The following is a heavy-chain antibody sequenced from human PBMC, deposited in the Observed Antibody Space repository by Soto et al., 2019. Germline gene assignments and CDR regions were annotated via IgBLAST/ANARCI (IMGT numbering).Heavy chain of an antibody. V-gene: IGHV3-21*01. CDR3: ARMGAGYCSSTSCYPSPTMGYGMDV. D-gene: IGHD2-2*01. J-gene: IGHJ6*02. Sequence: TGGSLRLSCAASGLTFSSYSMNWVRQAPGKGLEWVSSISSSSSYIYYADSVRGRFTISRDNAKKSLYLQMNSLRAEDTALYYCARMGAGYCSSTSCYPSPTMGYGMDVWGQGTTVTVS. CDR1: GLTFSSYS. CDR2: ISSSSSYI.